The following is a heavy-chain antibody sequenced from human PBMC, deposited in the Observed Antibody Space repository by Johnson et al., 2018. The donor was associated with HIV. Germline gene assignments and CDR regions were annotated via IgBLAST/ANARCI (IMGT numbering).Heavy chain of an antibody. Sequence: VQLVESGGGLVQPGRSLRLSCAASGFTFDDYAMHWVRQAPGKGLEWVSGISWNSGSIGYADSVKGRFTISRDNSKNTLYLQMNSLRAEDTAVYYCAKGGGQQWFYIAFDIWGQGTMVTVSS. V-gene: IGHV3-9*01. CDR2: ISWNSGSI. J-gene: IGHJ3*02. CDR3: AKGGGQQWFYIAFDI. CDR1: GFTFDDYA. D-gene: IGHD5-18*01.